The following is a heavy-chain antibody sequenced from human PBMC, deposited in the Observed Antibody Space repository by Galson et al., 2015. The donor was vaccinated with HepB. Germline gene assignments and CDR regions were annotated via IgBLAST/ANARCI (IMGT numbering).Heavy chain of an antibody. V-gene: IGHV1-18*04. CDR2: ISAYNGNT. D-gene: IGHD3-22*01. J-gene: IGHJ5*02. CDR1: GYTFTSYG. CDR3: ARVGYYYVSSGYQWEYNWFDP. Sequence: SVKVSCKASGYTFTSYGISWVRQAPGQGLEWMGWISAYNGNTNYAQKLQGRVTMTTDTSTSTAYMELRSLRSDDTAVYYCARVGYYYVSSGYQWEYNWFDPWGQGSLVTVAS.